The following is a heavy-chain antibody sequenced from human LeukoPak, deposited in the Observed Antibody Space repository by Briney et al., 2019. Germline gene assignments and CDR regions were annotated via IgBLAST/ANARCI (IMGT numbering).Heavy chain of an antibody. V-gene: IGHV3-20*04. CDR2: INWNGGST. Sequence: TGGSLRLSCAASGFAFDDYGMSWVRQAPGKGLEWVSGINWNGGSTGYADSVKGRFTIPRDNAKNSLYLQMNSLRAEDTALYYCARDQGDDFWSGYYGGYYYMDVWGKGTTVTVSS. CDR3: ARDQGDDFWSGYYGGYYYMDV. CDR1: GFAFDDYG. J-gene: IGHJ6*03. D-gene: IGHD3-3*01.